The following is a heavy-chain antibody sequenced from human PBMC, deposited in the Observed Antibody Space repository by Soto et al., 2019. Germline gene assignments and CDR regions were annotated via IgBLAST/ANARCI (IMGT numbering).Heavy chain of an antibody. CDR1: GFTFSSYG. V-gene: IGHV3-30*18. CDR2: ISYDGSNK. CDR3: AKDWWAGSWYIQH. Sequence: PVGSLRLSCAASGFTFSSYGMHWVRQAPGKGLEWVAVISYDGSNKYYADSVKGRFTISRDNSKNTLYLQMNSLRAEDTGVYYCAKDWWAGSWYIQHWGQGTLVTVSS. D-gene: IGHD6-13*01. J-gene: IGHJ1*01.